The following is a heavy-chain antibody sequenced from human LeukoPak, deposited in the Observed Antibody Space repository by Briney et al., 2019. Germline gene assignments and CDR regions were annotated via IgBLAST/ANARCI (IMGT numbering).Heavy chain of an antibody. CDR3: AKDRGSSWYPDFDY. D-gene: IGHD6-13*01. J-gene: IGHJ4*02. CDR1: GFTFSSYG. V-gene: IGHV3-33*06. CDR2: IWYDGTNK. Sequence: GGSLRLSCAASGFTFSSYGIHWVRQAPGKGLEWVAVIWYDGTNKYYADSVKVRFTISRDNSKNTLYLQMNSLRAEDTAVYYCAKDRGSSWYPDFDYWGQGTLVTVSS.